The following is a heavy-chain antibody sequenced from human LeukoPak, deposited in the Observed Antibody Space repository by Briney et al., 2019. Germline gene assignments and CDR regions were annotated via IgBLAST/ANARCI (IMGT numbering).Heavy chain of an antibody. J-gene: IGHJ1*01. V-gene: IGHV1-2*02. D-gene: IGHD3-22*01. CDR2: INPNSGGT. CDR1: GYTFTGYY. CDR3: ARGIYDSSDFEYFQH. Sequence: ASVKVSCKASGYTFTGYYMHWVRQAPGQGLEWMGWINPNSGGTNYAQKFQGRVTMTRDTSISTAYMVLSRLRSDDTAVYYCARGIYDSSDFEYFQHWGQGTLVTVSS.